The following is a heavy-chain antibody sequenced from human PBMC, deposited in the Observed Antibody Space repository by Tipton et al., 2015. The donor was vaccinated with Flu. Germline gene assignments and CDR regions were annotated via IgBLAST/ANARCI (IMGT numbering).Heavy chain of an antibody. CDR2: IYHSGTT. Sequence: TLSLTCAVSGYSISSGYYWAWIRQPPGRGLELIATIYHSGTTYYNPSLKSRVTISVDTSKNQFSLRLSFVTAADTAVYYCARQGVETVGAAWFDPWGQGTLVTVSS. J-gene: IGHJ5*02. D-gene: IGHD1-26*01. CDR3: ARQGVETVGAAWFDP. V-gene: IGHV4-38-2*01. CDR1: GYSISSGYY.